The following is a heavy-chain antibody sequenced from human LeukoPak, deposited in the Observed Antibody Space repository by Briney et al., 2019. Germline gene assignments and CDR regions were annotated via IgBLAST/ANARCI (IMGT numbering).Heavy chain of an antibody. CDR1: GGSISSSSYY. V-gene: IGHV4-39*07. J-gene: IGHJ4*02. CDR3: ARDLASCAGDCYSDGFDY. CDR2: IYHGGST. D-gene: IGHD2-21*02. Sequence: SETLSLTCTVSGGSISSSSYYWGWIRQSPGKGLEWIGSIYHGGSTYYNPSLRSRVIVSVDTSKNHFSLKMSSVTAADTAVYYCARDLASCAGDCYSDGFDYWGQGTLVTVSS.